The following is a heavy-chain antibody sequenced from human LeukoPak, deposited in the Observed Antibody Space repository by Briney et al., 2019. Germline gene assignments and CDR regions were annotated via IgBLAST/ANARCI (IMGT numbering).Heavy chain of an antibody. CDR3: VRDTYDYVRGSPSNWFDP. V-gene: IGHV3-11*06. CDR2: ISGDSDYT. Sequence: PGGSLRLSCAASGFSFSNSYMSWIRQAPGKGLEWVSYISGDSDYTNYADSVNGRFTISRDNAKKSLYLQMNSLTAEDTAVYFCVRDTYDYVRGSPSNWFDPWGQGTQVTVSS. J-gene: IGHJ5*02. D-gene: IGHD3-16*01. CDR1: GFSFSNSY.